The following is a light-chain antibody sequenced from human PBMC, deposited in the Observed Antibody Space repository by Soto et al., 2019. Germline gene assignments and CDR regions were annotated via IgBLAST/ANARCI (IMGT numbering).Light chain of an antibody. CDR1: SSDVGGYNY. J-gene: IGLJ2*01. V-gene: IGLV2-14*01. Sequence: QSVLTQPASVSGSPGQSITISCTGTSSDVGGYNYVSWYQQPPGKVPKLMIYDVSNRPSGVSNRFSGSKSDNTASLTISGLQAEDEADYYCTSYTSSNTPVVFGGGTKVTVL. CDR3: TSYTSSNTPVV. CDR2: DVS.